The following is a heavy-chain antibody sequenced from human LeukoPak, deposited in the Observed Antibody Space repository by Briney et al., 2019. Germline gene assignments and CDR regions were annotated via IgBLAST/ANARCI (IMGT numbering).Heavy chain of an antibody. J-gene: IGHJ4*02. V-gene: IGHV3-23*01. D-gene: IGHD3-16*02. CDR1: GFNLSSHA. CDR2: ISGSGGSR. CDR3: AKAIGMGSAGGFDY. Sequence: PGGSPRLSCAASGFNLSSHALSWVRQAPGKGLGGVSAISGSGGSRYYADSVKGRFTISRDNSKNTLYLQMKSLRAEDTAVYYCAKAIGMGSAGGFDYWGQGTLVTASS.